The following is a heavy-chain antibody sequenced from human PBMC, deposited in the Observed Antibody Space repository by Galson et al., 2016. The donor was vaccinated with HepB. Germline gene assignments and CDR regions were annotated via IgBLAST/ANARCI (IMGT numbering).Heavy chain of an antibody. V-gene: IGHV4-34*01. D-gene: IGHD6-13*01. J-gene: IGHJ4*02. CDR2: VSHSGKT. Sequence: SETLSLTCAVYGESFRDYAWNWVRQPPGKGPEWIGEVSHSGKTDYSPSLKSRATISVDTSKAQFSLKLSPVTAADTAVYYCARGRPPIRSSTWNLTFNRLDYWGQGILVTVSS. CDR3: ARGRPPIRSSTWNLTFNRLDY. CDR1: GESFRDYA.